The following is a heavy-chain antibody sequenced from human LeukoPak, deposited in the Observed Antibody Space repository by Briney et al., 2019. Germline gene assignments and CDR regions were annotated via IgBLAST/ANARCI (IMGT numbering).Heavy chain of an antibody. Sequence: GKSLQISCKASGYIFSNCWIGWVRQMPGKGLEWMGIIYPGDSDTRYSPSFQGQVTISADKSINTAYLQWSSLKASDTAIYYCVRLLHATSWSDPWGQGTLVTVSS. CDR1: GYIFSNCW. V-gene: IGHV5-51*01. D-gene: IGHD5-24*01. CDR2: IYPGDSDT. J-gene: IGHJ5*02. CDR3: VRLLHATSWSDP.